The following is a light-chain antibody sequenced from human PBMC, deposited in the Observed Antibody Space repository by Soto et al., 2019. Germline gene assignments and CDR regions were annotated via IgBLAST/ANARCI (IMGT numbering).Light chain of an antibody. CDR3: AAWDASLSGLL. J-gene: IGLJ2*01. CDR1: SSNIGSNY. V-gene: IGLV1-47*01. Sequence: QSVLTQPPSASGTPGQRVTISCSGSSSNIGSNYVFWYQQLPGTAPKLLIYRNNQRPSGVPDRFSGSKSGTSASLAISGLRSEDEADYYCAAWDASLSGLLFGGGTKLTVL. CDR2: RNN.